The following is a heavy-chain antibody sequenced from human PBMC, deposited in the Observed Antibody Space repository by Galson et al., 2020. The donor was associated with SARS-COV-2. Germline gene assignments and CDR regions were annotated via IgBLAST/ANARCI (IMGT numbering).Heavy chain of an antibody. Sequence: SGPTLVKPTQTLTLTCTFSGFSLSTSGVGAGWIRQPPGKALEWLALIYWDDDKRYSPSLKSRLTITKDTSKNQVVLTMTNMDPVDTATYYCAHLSSGYYFYYFDYWGQGTLVTVSS. CDR2: IYWDDDK. V-gene: IGHV2-5*02. J-gene: IGHJ4*02. CDR3: AHLSSGYYFYYFDY. CDR1: GFSLSTSGVG. D-gene: IGHD3-22*01.